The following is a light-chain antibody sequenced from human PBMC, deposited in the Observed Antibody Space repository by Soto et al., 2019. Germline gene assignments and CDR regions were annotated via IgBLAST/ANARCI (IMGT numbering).Light chain of an antibody. CDR1: QSVSSNY. V-gene: IGKV3-20*01. CDR3: QQYGSSPRIT. CDR2: GAS. Sequence: EIVLTQSPGTLSLSPGERATLSCRASQSVSSNYLAWYQQKPGQAPRLLIFGASRRATGIPDRFRGSGSGTDFTLTISRLEPEDFAVYYCQQYGSSPRITFGPGTKVDFK. J-gene: IGKJ3*01.